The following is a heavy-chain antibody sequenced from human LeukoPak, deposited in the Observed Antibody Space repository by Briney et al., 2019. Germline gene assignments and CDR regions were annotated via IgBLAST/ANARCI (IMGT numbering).Heavy chain of an antibody. J-gene: IGHJ4*02. V-gene: IGHV1-18*01. CDR2: ISAYNGNT. D-gene: IGHD3-10*01. CDR1: GYTFTSYG. Sequence: ASVKASFKASGYTFTSYGISWVRQAPGQGLEWMGWISAYNGNTNYAQKLQGRVTMTTDTSTSTAYMELRSLRSDDTAVYYCARIQDYGSGTLKPPSDYWGQGTLVTVSS. CDR3: ARIQDYGSGTLKPPSDY.